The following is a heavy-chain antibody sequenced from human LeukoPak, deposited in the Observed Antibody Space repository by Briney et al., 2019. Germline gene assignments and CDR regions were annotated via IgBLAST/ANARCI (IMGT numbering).Heavy chain of an antibody. V-gene: IGHV4-4*07. J-gene: IGHJ6*02. Sequence: SETLSLTCTVSGVSVSTYYWSWIRQPAGKGLEWIGRIYTSGSTNYNSSLQSRVTMSVDTSKNQFSLKLSSVTAADTAVYYCAREAPAAITTGMDVWGQGTAVTVSS. D-gene: IGHD2-2*01. CDR2: IYTSGST. CDR1: GVSVSTYY. CDR3: AREAPAAITTGMDV.